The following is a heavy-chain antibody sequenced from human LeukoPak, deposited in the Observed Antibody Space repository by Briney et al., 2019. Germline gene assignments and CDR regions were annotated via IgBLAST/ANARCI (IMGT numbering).Heavy chain of an antibody. D-gene: IGHD3-10*01. J-gene: IGHJ5*02. Sequence: PGGSLRLSCAASGFTFSSYGMSWVRQAPGKGLEWVSAISGSGGSTYYADSVKGRFTISRDNSKNTLYLQMNSLRAEDTAVYYCARGSYGSGSYIGIVNWFDPWGQGTLVTVSS. CDR1: GFTFSSYG. V-gene: IGHV3-23*01. CDR3: ARGSYGSGSYIGIVNWFDP. CDR2: ISGSGGST.